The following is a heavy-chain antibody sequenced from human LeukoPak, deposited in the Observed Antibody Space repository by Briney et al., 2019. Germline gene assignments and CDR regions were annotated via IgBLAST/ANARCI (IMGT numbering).Heavy chain of an antibody. CDR3: ARDSLQFDP. J-gene: IGHJ5*02. CDR1: GFTVNSYY. V-gene: IGHV3-7*03. CDR2: IKQDGSEK. Sequence: PGGSLRLSCAASGFTVNSYYMSWVRQAPGKGLEWVANIKQDGSEKYYVDSVKGRFTISRDNAKNSLYLQMNSLRAEDTAVYYCARDSLQFDPWGQGTLVTVSS.